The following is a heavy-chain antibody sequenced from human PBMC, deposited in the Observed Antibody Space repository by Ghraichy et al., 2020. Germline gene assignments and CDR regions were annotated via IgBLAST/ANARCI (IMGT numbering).Heavy chain of an antibody. V-gene: IGHV3-74*01. D-gene: IGHD3-10*01. J-gene: IGHJ4*02. CDR1: GFTFSRYW. CDR2: INRDGSST. Sequence: GESLNISCAASGFTFSRYWMYWVRQAPGKGLVWVARINRDGSSTNYADSVKGRFTISRDNPKNTQYLQMNNLRAEDTAVYYCAREGIDGYDSGSYSFDYWGQGTLVTVPS. CDR3: AREGIDGYDSGSYSFDY.